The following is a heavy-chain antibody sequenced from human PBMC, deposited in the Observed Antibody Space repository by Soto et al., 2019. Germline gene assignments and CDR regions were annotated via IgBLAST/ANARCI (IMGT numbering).Heavy chain of an antibody. CDR2: ISYDGSNK. CDR1: GFTFSSYG. J-gene: IGHJ4*02. D-gene: IGHD2-15*01. CDR3: AKNSHRYCSGGSCYPYFDY. Sequence: LRLSCAASGFTFSSYGMHWVRQAPGKGLEWVAVISYDGSNKYYADSVKGRFTISRDNSKNTLYLQMNSLRAEDTAVYYCAKNSHRYCSGGSCYPYFDYWGQGTLVTVSS. V-gene: IGHV3-30*18.